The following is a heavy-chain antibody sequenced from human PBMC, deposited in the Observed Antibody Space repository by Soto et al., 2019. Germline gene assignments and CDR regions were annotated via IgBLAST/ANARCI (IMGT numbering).Heavy chain of an antibody. D-gene: IGHD3-3*01. CDR3: ARDGYVSFWDY. V-gene: IGHV4-39*01. CDR1: GGSISSSSYY. CDR2: IYYSGST. Sequence: QLQLQESGPGLVKPSETLSLTCTVSGGSISSSSYYWGWIRQPPGKGLEWIGSIYYSGSTYYNPSLKSRVPISVEASKNQFPRKLGSVTAAVTAVYYCARDGYVSFWDYWGQGTLVTVSS. J-gene: IGHJ4*02.